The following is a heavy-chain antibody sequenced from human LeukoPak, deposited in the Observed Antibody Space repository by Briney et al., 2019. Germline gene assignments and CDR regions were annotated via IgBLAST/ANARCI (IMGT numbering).Heavy chain of an antibody. CDR3: ARGGYYDSSGYYDY. CDR1: GFTFSNTW. CDR2: IYNDETSA. V-gene: IGHV3-74*01. J-gene: IGHJ4*02. Sequence: GGSLRLSCAASGFTFSNTWMYWVSQGPGKGLVWVSRIYNDETSATYADSGKGRFTISRDNAKNTLYRQMDSLRDADTAVYYCARGGYYDSSGYYDYWGQGTLVTVSS. D-gene: IGHD3-22*01.